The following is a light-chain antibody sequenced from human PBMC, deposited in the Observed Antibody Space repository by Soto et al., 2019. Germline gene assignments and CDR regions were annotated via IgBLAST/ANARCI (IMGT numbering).Light chain of an antibody. CDR2: GAS. CDR1: QSVSSSY. CDR3: QQYGSSPLFT. Sequence: EIVLTQSPGTLSLSPGERATLSCRASQSVSSSYLAWYQQKPGQAPRLLIYGASSRATGIPDRFSGRGSGTDFSLTIGRLEPEDSAVYYCQQYGSSPLFTFGPGTKVDIK. V-gene: IGKV3-20*01. J-gene: IGKJ3*01.